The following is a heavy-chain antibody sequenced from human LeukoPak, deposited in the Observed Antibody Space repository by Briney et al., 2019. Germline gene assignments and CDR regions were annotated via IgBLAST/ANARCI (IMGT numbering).Heavy chain of an antibody. CDR1: GGSISSGDYY. CDR3: DRGGDCSSTSCYYYYYYMDV. V-gene: IGHV4-30-4*08. J-gene: IGHJ6*03. D-gene: IGHD2-2*01. Sequence: PSQTLSLTCTVSGGSISSGDYYWSWIRQPPGKGLEWIGYIYYSGSTYYNPSLKSRVTISVDTSKNQFSLKLSSVTAADTAVYYCDRGGDCSSTSCYYYYYYMDVWGKGTTVTVSS. CDR2: IYYSGST.